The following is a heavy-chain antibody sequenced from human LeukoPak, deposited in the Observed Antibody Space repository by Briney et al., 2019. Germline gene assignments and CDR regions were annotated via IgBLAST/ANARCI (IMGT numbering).Heavy chain of an antibody. CDR1: GFTSSSYA. CDR3: ARGAYYYED. CDR2: VSGSGDRM. Sequence: PGGSLRLSCAASGFTSSSYALNWVRQAPGKGLEWVATVSGSGDRMYHADSVKGRFTISRDNSKNTIYLQMNSLRAEDTAVYYCARGAYYYEDWGQGTLVTVSS. D-gene: IGHD3-22*01. V-gene: IGHV3-23*01. J-gene: IGHJ4*02.